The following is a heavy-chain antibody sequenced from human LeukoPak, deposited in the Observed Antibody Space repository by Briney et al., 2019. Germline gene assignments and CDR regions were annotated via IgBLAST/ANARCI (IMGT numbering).Heavy chain of an antibody. D-gene: IGHD2-15*01. CDR1: GYTFSSYS. CDR3: ARASYCSDGSCYSDY. J-gene: IGHJ4*02. CDR2: ISAYNGNT. V-gene: IGHV1-18*01. Sequence: WASVKASCKASGYTFSSYSISWVRQAPGQGLEWMGWISAYNGNTIYAQKVKGRVTLTTDTSTSTAYMELRSLKSDDTAVYYCARASYCSDGSCYSDYWGQGTLVTVSS.